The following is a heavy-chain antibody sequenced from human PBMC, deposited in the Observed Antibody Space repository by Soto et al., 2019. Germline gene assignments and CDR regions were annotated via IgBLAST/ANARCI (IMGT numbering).Heavy chain of an antibody. CDR1: GGTFSSCT. CDR2: IITILGIA. J-gene: IGHJ4*02. D-gene: IGHD6-19*01. V-gene: IGHV1-69*02. Sequence: SVKVSCRASGGTFSSCTMSWVRQAPGQGLEWMGRIITILGIANYEQKLQGRVKITEDKSTRKAYMELRSMRSEDTAVYYCASPVAGDYWGQGTLVTVSS. CDR3: ASPVAGDY.